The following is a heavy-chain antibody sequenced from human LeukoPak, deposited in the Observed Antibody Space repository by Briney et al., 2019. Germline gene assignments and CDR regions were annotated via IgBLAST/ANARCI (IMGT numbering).Heavy chain of an antibody. CDR3: ARDGAEGDDSAFDV. V-gene: IGHV3-72*01. Sequence: GGSLRLSCAASGFIVSGYHMDWVRQAPGKGLEWVGRTRDRARSYRTEYAASVIGRFSISRAESENSVFLQMNSLKPEDTAVYYSARDGAEGDDSAFDVWGQGTMVTVSS. CDR1: GFIVSGYH. D-gene: IGHD2-21*01. CDR2: TRDRARSYRT. J-gene: IGHJ3*01.